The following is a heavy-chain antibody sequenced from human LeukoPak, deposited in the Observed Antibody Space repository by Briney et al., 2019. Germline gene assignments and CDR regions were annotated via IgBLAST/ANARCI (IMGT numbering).Heavy chain of an antibody. V-gene: IGHV1-2*04. Sequence: ALVKVSCKASGYTFTGYYMHWVRQAPGQGLEWMGWINPNSGGTNYAQKFQGWVTMTRDTSISTAYMELSRLRSDDTAVYYCARGGSSGWYPFDYWGQGTLVTVSS. CDR1: GYTFTGYY. CDR3: ARGGSSGWYPFDY. CDR2: INPNSGGT. D-gene: IGHD6-19*01. J-gene: IGHJ4*02.